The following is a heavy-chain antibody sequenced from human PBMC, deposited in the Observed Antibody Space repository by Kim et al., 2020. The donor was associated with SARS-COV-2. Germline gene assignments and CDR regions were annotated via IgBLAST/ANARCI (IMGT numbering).Heavy chain of an antibody. CDR3: ARQPRTNWFDP. CDR1: GVSVSSSGDY. Sequence: SETLSLTCSVSGVSVSSSGDYWGWIRQPPGKGLEWIGTTHSGGSTYYNSSLQSRVTISVDTSKSQFSLKLTSVTAADTAVYYCARQPRTNWFDPWGQRT. J-gene: IGHJ5*02. CDR2: THSGGST. V-gene: IGHV4-39*01.